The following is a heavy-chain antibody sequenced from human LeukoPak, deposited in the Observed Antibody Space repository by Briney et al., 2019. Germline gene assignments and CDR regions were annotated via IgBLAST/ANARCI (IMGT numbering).Heavy chain of an antibody. D-gene: IGHD6-19*01. Sequence: SETLSLTCTVSGDSFSSTSYYWSWIRQPPGKGLEWIGEINHSGSTYHNPSLKSRVTISVDTSNKQFSLKLSSVTAADTAVYYCVRIVTVAGTVDYWGQGTLVTVSS. V-gene: IGHV4-39*07. CDR1: GDSFSSTSYY. J-gene: IGHJ4*02. CDR3: VRIVTVAGTVDY. CDR2: INHSGST.